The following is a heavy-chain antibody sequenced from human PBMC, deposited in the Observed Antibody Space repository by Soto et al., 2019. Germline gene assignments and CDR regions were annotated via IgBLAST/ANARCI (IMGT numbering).Heavy chain of an antibody. CDR2: IYYSGST. CDR1: GGSISSYY. V-gene: IGHV4-59*01. CDR3: ATRTLEYSSSSSDY. Sequence: SETLSLTCTVSGGSISSYYWSWIRQPPGKGLEWIGYIYYSGSTNYNPSLKSRVTISVDTSKNQFSLKLSSVTAADTAVYYCATRTLEYSSSSSDYWGQGTLVTVSS. J-gene: IGHJ4*02. D-gene: IGHD6-6*01.